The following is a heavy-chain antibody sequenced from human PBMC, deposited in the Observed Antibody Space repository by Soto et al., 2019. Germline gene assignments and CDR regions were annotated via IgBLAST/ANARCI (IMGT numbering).Heavy chain of an antibody. Sequence: SETLSLTCAVYGGFLSESYWTWIRQPPGKGLEWSGEINHVGGTNYNPSLKSRVTMSVDTSQNQFSLRLISVTAADTAMYFCVRIRYQLPSSVLWLDPWVQGTPVT. CDR1: GGFLSESY. J-gene: IGHJ5*02. CDR3: VRIRYQLPSSVLWLDP. D-gene: IGHD3-16*01. V-gene: IGHV4-34*01. CDR2: INHVGGT.